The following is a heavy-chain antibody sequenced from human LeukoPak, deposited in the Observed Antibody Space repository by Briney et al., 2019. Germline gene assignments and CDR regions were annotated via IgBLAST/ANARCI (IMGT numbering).Heavy chain of an antibody. CDR3: ARDLYYGSGSYQRGAFDI. CDR2: ISSSSSYI. Sequence: GGSLRLSCAASGFTFSSYSMNWVRQAPGKGLEWVSSISSSSSYIYYADSVKGRFTISRDNAKNSLYLQMNSLRAEDTAVHYCARDLYYGSGSYQRGAFDIWGQGTMVTVSS. J-gene: IGHJ3*02. V-gene: IGHV3-21*01. CDR1: GFTFSSYS. D-gene: IGHD3-10*01.